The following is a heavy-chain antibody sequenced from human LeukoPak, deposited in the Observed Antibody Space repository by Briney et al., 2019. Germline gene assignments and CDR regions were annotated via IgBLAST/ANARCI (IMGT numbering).Heavy chain of an antibody. J-gene: IGHJ4*02. V-gene: IGHV4-34*01. D-gene: IGHD3-10*01. Sequence: SETLSLTCAVYGGSFSGYYWSCIRQPPGKGLEWIGEINHSGSTNYNPSLKSRVTISVDTSKNQFSLKLSSATAADTAVYYCASYQLAYGSGSYPYWGQGTLVTVSS. CDR3: ASYQLAYGSGSYPY. CDR1: GGSFSGYY. CDR2: INHSGST.